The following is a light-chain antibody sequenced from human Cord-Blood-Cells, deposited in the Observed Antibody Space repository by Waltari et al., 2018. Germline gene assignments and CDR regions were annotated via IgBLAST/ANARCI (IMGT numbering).Light chain of an antibody. CDR3: SSYAGSNNFVV. Sequence: QSALTQPPSASGSPGQSVTISCTGTSSAVGAYNYVSCYQQHPGKAPKLMIYEVSKRPSGVPDRFSGSKSGNTASLTVSGLQAEDEADYYCSSYAGSNNFVVFGGGTKLTVL. CDR1: SSAVGAYNY. J-gene: IGLJ2*01. V-gene: IGLV2-8*01. CDR2: EVS.